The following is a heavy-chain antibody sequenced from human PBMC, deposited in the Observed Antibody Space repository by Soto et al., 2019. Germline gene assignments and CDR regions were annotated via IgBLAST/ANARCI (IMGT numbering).Heavy chain of an antibody. Sequence: PGGSLRLSCAASGFTFSSYEVNWVRQAPGKGLEWVSYISSSGTIIYYADSVKGRFTISRDNAKNSLYLQMNSLRAEDTAVYYCARVGSPHDSSGYLDYWGKGTLVTVSS. CDR3: ARVGSPHDSSGYLDY. CDR1: GFTFSSYE. D-gene: IGHD3-22*01. J-gene: IGHJ4*02. V-gene: IGHV3-48*03. CDR2: ISSSGTII.